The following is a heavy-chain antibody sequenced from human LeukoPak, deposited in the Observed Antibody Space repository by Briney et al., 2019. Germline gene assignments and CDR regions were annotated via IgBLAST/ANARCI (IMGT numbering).Heavy chain of an antibody. V-gene: IGHV4-34*01. D-gene: IGHD5-18*01. Sequence: PSETLSLTCAVYGGSFSGYYWSWIRQPPGKGLEWIGEINHSGSTNYNPSLKSRVTISVGTSKNQFSLKLSSVTAADTAVYYCARDAAMVSDYWGQGTLVTVSS. CDR2: INHSGST. CDR1: GGSFSGYY. J-gene: IGHJ4*02. CDR3: ARDAAMVSDY.